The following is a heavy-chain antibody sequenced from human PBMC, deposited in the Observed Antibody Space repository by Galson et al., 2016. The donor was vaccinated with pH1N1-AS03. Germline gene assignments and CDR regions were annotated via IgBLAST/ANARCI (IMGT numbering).Heavy chain of an antibody. CDR2: IDRNSGTI. Sequence: SLRLSCAGSGFTFDAYAMHWVRQAPGKGLEWVSGIDRNSGTIDYTDSVKGRFTISRDNAKNSLYLQLNSLRADDTALYYCAKERSRIIDSWGQGTLVTVSS. CDR3: AKERSRIIDS. CDR1: GFTFDAYA. V-gene: IGHV3-9*01. J-gene: IGHJ4*02. D-gene: IGHD2-15*01.